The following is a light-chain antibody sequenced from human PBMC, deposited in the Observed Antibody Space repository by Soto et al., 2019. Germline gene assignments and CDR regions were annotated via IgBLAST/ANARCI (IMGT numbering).Light chain of an antibody. CDR1: QSVHNN. J-gene: IGKJ1*01. Sequence: EIVMTQSPATLSVSSGERATLSCRASQSVHNNLAWYQQKPGQAPRLLIHAVSTRATGIPARFSGSGSGTEFTLTISSPQSEDFAVYYCQQYDNWRTFGQGTKVEI. CDR3: QQYDNWRT. CDR2: AVS. V-gene: IGKV3-15*01.